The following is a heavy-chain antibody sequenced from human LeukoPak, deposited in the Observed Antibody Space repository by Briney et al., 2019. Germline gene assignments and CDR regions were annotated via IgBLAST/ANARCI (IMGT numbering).Heavy chain of an antibody. CDR3: ARDAGYSYGFDY. J-gene: IGHJ4*02. CDR1: GGTFSSYA. D-gene: IGHD5-18*01. V-gene: IGHV1-69*13. Sequence: SVNVSCKASGGTFSSYAISWVRQAPGQGLEWMGGIIPIFGTANYAQKFQGRVTITADESTSTAYMELSSLRSEDTAVYYCARDAGYSYGFDYWGQGTLVTVSS. CDR2: IIPIFGTA.